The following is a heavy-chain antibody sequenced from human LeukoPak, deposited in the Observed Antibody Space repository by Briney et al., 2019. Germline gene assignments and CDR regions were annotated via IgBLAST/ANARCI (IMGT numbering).Heavy chain of an antibody. V-gene: IGHV1-8*03. J-gene: IGHJ6*03. CDR1: GYTFTSYD. CDR2: MNPNSGNT. CDR3: ARASTTVTIWDYYYYMDV. Sequence: GASVKVSCKASGYTFTSYDINWVRQATGQGLEWMGWMNPNSGNTGYAQKFQGRVTITRNTSISTAYMELSSLRSEDTAVYYCARASTTVTIWDYYYYMDVWGKGTTVTVSS. D-gene: IGHD4-11*01.